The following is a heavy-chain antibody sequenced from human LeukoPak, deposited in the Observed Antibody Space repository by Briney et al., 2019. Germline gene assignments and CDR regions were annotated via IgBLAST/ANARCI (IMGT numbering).Heavy chain of an antibody. J-gene: IGHJ4*02. V-gene: IGHV3-23*01. CDR3: AKVRGDILTGYYDY. CDR1: GFTFSSYA. D-gene: IGHD3-9*01. Sequence: GGSLRLSCAASGFTFSSYAMSWVRQAPGKGLEWVSAISGSGGSTYYADSVKGRFTISRDNSKNTLYLQMNSLRAEDTAVYYCAKVRGDILTGYYDYWGQGTLVTVSS. CDR2: ISGSGGST.